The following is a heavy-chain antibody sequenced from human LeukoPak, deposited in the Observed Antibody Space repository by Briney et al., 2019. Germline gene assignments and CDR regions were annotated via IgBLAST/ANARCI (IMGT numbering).Heavy chain of an antibody. J-gene: IGHJ2*01. CDR2: IYYSGST. Sequence: SETLSLTCTVSGGSISSSSYYWGWIRQPPGKGLEWIGSIYYSGSTNYNPSLKSRVTISVDTSKNQFSLKLSSVTAADTAVYYCARDLTYYDSSGLPGPLHAYWYFDLWGRGTLVTVSS. D-gene: IGHD3-22*01. CDR3: ARDLTYYDSSGLPGPLHAYWYFDL. V-gene: IGHV4-39*07. CDR1: GGSISSSSYY.